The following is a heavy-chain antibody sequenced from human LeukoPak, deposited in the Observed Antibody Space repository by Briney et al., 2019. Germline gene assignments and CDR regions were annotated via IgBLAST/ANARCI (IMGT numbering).Heavy chain of an antibody. V-gene: IGHV3-21*01. CDR2: ISSSSSYI. D-gene: IGHD4-17*01. CDR3: ARDPDYGDPLGFGY. Sequence: GGSLRLSCAASGFTFSSYSMNWVRQAPGKGLEWVSSISSSSSYIYYADSVKGRFTISRDNAKNSLYLQMNSLRAEDTAVYYCARDPDYGDPLGFGYWGQGTLVTVSS. CDR1: GFTFSSYS. J-gene: IGHJ4*02.